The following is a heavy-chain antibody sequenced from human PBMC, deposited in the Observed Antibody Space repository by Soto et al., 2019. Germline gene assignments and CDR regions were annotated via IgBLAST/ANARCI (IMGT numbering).Heavy chain of an antibody. D-gene: IGHD2-2*01. V-gene: IGHV1-69*08. CDR1: GGTFSSYT. CDR2: IIPILGIA. CDR3: ARDSGEDIEVVPAATTHRFDP. J-gene: IGHJ5*02. Sequence: QVQLVQSGAEVKKPGSSVKVSCKASGGTFSSYTISWVRQAPGQGLEWMGRIIPILGIANYAQKFQGRVTITADKSTSTAYMELSSLRSEDTAVYYCARDSGEDIEVVPAATTHRFDPWGQGTLVTVSS.